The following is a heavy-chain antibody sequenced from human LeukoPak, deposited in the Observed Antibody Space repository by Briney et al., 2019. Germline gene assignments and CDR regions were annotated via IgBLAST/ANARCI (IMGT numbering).Heavy chain of an antibody. V-gene: IGHV6-1*01. CDR3: ARDREYCSGGSCYAFDY. CDR1: GDSVSNNIAA. D-gene: IGHD2-15*01. CDR2: TYYRSKWYN. J-gene: IGHJ4*02. Sequence: SQTLSLTCAISGDSVSNNIAAWTWIRQSPSRGLEWLGRTYYRSKWYNDYAVSVKSRITINPDTSKNQFSLQLNSVTPEDTAVYYCARDREYCSGGSCYAFDYWGQGTLVTVSS.